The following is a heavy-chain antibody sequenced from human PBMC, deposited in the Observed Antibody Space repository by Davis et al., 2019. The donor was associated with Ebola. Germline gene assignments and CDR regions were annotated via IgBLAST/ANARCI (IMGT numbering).Heavy chain of an antibody. CDR1: GGSVGSGTYY. J-gene: IGHJ4*02. Sequence: MPSETLSLTCTVSGGSVGSGTYYWSWIRQPPGKGLEWIGEINHSGSTNYNPSLKSRVTISVDTSKNQFSLKLSSVTAADTAVYYCARGGGDYGPGDYYFDYWGQGTLVTVSS. CDR2: INHSGST. V-gene: IGHV4-34*01. D-gene: IGHD4-17*01. CDR3: ARGGGDYGPGDYYFDY.